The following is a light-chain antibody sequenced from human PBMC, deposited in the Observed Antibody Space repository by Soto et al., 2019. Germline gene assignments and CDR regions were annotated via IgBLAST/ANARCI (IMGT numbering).Light chain of an antibody. Sequence: SYILTQPPSVSVAPGQTATITCGGYNIGTKGVHWYQQRPGQAPVLVVSDDSDRASGIPERFSGSNSGNMATLTISRAEAGDEADYYCQVWDSSSDHQIGGGTKVTVL. CDR3: QVWDSSSDHQ. CDR2: DDS. V-gene: IGLV3-21*02. J-gene: IGLJ2*01. CDR1: NIGTKG.